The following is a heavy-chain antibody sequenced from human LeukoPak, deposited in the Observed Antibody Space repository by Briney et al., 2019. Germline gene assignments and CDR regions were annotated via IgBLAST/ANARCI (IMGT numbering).Heavy chain of an antibody. CDR1: GFRFDTYA. Sequence: PGASLRLSCVASGFRFDTYAINWVRQAPGKGLEWVSTIDGSGTNTYYADSVKGRVAISRDNSKNTLYLQMNSLRAEDTAVYYCVKDTGSGWGSFDPWGQGTLVTVSS. CDR2: IDGSGTNT. V-gene: IGHV3-23*01. CDR3: VKDTGSGWGSFDP. J-gene: IGHJ5*02. D-gene: IGHD6-19*01.